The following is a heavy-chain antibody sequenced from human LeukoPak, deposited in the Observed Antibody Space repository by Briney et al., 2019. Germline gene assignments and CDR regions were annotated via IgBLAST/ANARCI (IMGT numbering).Heavy chain of an antibody. V-gene: IGHV5-51*01. CDR3: ARVHYYETSDWGNYFDY. CDR2: IYPGDSDT. Sequence: GGSRQISCKGSGYSFTSYWIGWVRQMPGKGLEWMGIIYPGDSDTRYSPSFQGQVTISADKSISTAYLQWSSLKASDTAMYYCARVHYYETSDWGNYFDYWGQGSLVTVSS. CDR1: GYSFTSYW. D-gene: IGHD3-22*01. J-gene: IGHJ4*02.